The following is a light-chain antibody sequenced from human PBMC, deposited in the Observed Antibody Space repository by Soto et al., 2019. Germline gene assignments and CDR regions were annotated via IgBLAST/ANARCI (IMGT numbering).Light chain of an antibody. V-gene: IGKV1-5*01. CDR2: DGF. Sequence: DIQMTQSPSTLSASVGDRVTITCRASQSISTWLAWYQMKPGKAPKLLIYDGFGLKSGVQSRFSGSGSGTEFTLTISSLQPEDFATYFWQQYNSMSLTFGGGTKVE. CDR3: QQYNSMSLT. J-gene: IGKJ4*01. CDR1: QSISTW.